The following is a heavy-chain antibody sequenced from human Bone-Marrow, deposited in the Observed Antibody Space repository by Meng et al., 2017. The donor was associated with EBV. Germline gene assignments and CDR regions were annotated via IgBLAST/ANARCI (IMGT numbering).Heavy chain of an antibody. CDR3: AKSRSSTTGVVDY. D-gene: IGHD4-17*01. Sequence: QGQLQESGPGLVKPSETLSLTCTVSGVSVTSGTYHWSWIRQSPGKGLEWIGYIYDTGTTIYNPSLKSRVSIFLETSKNLFSLKLNSVTTADTAVYYCAKSRSSTTGVVDYWGQGTLVTVSS. CDR1: GVSVTSGTYH. V-gene: IGHV4-61*01. CDR2: IYDTGTT. J-gene: IGHJ4*02.